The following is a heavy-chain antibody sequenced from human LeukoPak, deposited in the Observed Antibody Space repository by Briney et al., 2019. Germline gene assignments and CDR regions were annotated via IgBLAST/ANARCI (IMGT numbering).Heavy chain of an antibody. CDR2: INAGNGNT. D-gene: IGHD3-22*01. CDR3: ARDHYDSSGYYPFDY. Sequence: ASVKVSCKASGYTFTSYAMHWVRQAPGQRLEWMGWINAGNGNTKYSQKLQGRVTMTTDTSTSTAYMELRSLRSDDTAVYYCARDHYDSSGYYPFDYWGQGTLVTVSS. J-gene: IGHJ4*02. V-gene: IGHV1-3*01. CDR1: GYTFTSYA.